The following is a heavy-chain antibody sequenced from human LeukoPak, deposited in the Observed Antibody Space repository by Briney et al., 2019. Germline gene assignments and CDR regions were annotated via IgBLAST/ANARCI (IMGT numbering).Heavy chain of an antibody. V-gene: IGHV4-34*01. J-gene: IGHJ4*02. CDR3: ARRPNYYGSGSYNFDY. D-gene: IGHD3-10*01. CDR2: INHSGST. CDR1: GGSFSGYY. Sequence: PSETLSLTCAVYGGSFSGYYWSWIRQPPGKGLEWIGEINHSGSTNYNPSLKSRVTISVDTSKNQFSLKLSSVTAADTAVYYCARRPNYYGSGSYNFDYWGQGTLVTVSS.